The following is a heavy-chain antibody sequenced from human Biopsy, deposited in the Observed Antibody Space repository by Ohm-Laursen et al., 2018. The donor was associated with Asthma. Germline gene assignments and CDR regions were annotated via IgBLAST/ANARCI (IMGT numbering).Heavy chain of an antibody. J-gene: IGHJ6*02. D-gene: IGHD3-10*01. V-gene: IGHV3-9*01. CDR3: ARDMGAGPNQPPSGSGSSHLCGMDV. CDR1: GFTFSSYW. CDR2: ISWNSGTI. Sequence: SLRLSCSASGFTFSSYWMHWVRQGPGKGLEWVSGISWNSGTIGYADSVKGRFTISRDNAKNSLYLQMNSLGPEDTAVYYCARDMGAGPNQPPSGSGSSHLCGMDVWGQGTTVTVSS.